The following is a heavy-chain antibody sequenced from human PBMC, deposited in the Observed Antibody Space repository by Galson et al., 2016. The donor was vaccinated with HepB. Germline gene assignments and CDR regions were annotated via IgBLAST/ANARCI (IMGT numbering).Heavy chain of an antibody. J-gene: IGHJ4*02. CDR2: IWYDGSNK. CDR3: ARGRNTLTC. V-gene: IGHV3-33*01. CDR1: GFTFSSFG. Sequence: SLRLSCAASGFTFSSFGMHWVRQAPGKGLEWVAVIWYDGSNKYYEDSVKGRFTISRDNSKNTLYLQMNSLRAEDTAVYHCARGRNTLTCWGQGTLVTVSS.